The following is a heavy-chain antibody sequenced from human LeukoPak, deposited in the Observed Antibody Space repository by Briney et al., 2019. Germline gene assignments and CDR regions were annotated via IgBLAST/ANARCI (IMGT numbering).Heavy chain of an antibody. CDR2: IKSDGSST. V-gene: IGHV3-74*01. J-gene: IGHJ6*02. CDR3: SRDSLSSCGGDCYSGLDV. D-gene: IGHD2-21*02. CDR1: GFTFSNYW. Sequence: GGSLRLSCAASGFTFSNYWMHWVRQAPGEALMWVSRIKSDGSSTTYADSVKGRFTFSRDNAKSTLYLQMNSLRAEDTAVYYCSRDSLSSCGGDCYSGLDVWGQGTTVTVSS.